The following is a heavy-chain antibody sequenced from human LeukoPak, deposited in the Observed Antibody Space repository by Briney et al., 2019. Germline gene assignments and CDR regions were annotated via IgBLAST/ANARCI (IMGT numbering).Heavy chain of an antibody. CDR1: GFTFISYW. Sequence: GGSLRLSCVASGFTFISYWMSWVRQAPGKGLEWVASIKEDGSEKYYVDSVKGRFTISRDNAKNSLYLRMNSLRAEDTAVYYCARDYGMDVWGQGTTVTVSS. CDR2: IKEDGSEK. V-gene: IGHV3-7*01. J-gene: IGHJ6*02. CDR3: ARDYGMDV.